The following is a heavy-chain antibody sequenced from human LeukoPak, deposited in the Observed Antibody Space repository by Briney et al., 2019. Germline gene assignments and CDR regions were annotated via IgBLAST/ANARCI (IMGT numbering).Heavy chain of an antibody. V-gene: IGHV3-33*08. Sequence: AGGSLRLSCAASGFTFRSNGMHGVRQAPGRGLEWVTYIWYDGSDADYADPVKGRFTISRDNSKNTLYLQMNSLRAEDTAVYYCARYTTGHGFDVWGQGTLVTVSS. J-gene: IGHJ4*02. CDR1: GFTFRSNG. D-gene: IGHD2/OR15-2a*01. CDR2: IWYDGSDA. CDR3: ARYTTGHGFDV.